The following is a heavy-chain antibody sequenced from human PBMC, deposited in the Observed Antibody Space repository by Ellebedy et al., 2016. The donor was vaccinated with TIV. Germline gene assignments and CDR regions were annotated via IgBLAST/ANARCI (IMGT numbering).Heavy chain of an antibody. J-gene: IGHJ4*02. CDR3: AKTASDSGWYLFDY. CDR1: KFTFSDYA. V-gene: IGHV3-23*01. Sequence: GESLKISCAASKFTFSDYAMSWVRQAPGKGLEWVSVIIGSGVSTYYADSVKGRFTISRDNSKNTLDLQMNSLRAEDTAVYYCAKTASDSGWYLFDYWGQGTPVTVSS. D-gene: IGHD6-19*01. CDR2: IIGSGVST.